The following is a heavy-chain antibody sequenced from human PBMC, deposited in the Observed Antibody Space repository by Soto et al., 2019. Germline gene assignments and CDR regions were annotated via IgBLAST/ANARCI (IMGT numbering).Heavy chain of an antibody. CDR3: ASSTYGSGSYYPDY. J-gene: IGHJ4*02. CDR1: GGSISSYY. D-gene: IGHD3-10*01. Sequence: QVQLQESGPGLVKPSETLSLTCTVSGGSISSYYWSWIRQPPGKGLGWIGYIYYSGSTNYNPSLKSRVTISVDTSKNQFPLKLSSVTAADTAVYYCASSTYGSGSYYPDYWGQGTLVTVSS. V-gene: IGHV4-59*08. CDR2: IYYSGST.